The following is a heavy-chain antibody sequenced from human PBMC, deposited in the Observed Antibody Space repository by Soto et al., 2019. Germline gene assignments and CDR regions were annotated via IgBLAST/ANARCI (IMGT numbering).Heavy chain of an antibody. CDR2: IWYDGSNK. V-gene: IGHV3-33*01. D-gene: IGHD1-26*01. Sequence: GGSLRLSCAASGFTFSSYGMHWVRQAPGKGLEWVAVIWYDGSNKYYADSVKGRFTISRDNSKNTLYLQMNSLRAEDTAVYYCARDQGIVDKSLGYWGQGTLVTVSS. J-gene: IGHJ4*02. CDR1: GFTFSSYG. CDR3: ARDQGIVDKSLGY.